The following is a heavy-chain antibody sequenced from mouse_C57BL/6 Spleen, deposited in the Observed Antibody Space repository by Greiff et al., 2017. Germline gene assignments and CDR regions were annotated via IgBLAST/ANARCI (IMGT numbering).Heavy chain of an antibody. CDR2: IDPSDSET. D-gene: IGHD4-1*01. CDR3: LTGTSVWFAY. CDR1: GYTFTSYW. Sequence: QVQLKQPGAELVRPGSSVKLSCKASGYTFTSYWMHWVKQRPIQGLEWIGNIDPSDSETHYNQKFKDKATLTVDKSSSTAYMQLSSLTSEDSAVYYCLTGTSVWFAYWGQGTLVTVSA. V-gene: IGHV1-52*01. J-gene: IGHJ3*01.